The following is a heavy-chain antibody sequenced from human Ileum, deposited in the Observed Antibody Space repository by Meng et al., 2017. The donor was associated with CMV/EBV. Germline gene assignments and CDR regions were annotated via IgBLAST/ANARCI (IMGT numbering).Heavy chain of an antibody. Sequence: GGSLRLSCAASGFTFSSYSMNWVRQAPGKGLEWVSSISSSSSYIYYADSVKGRFTISRDNAKNSLYLQMNSLRAEDTAVYYCARGPWIVVVPAAAEYWGQGTLVTVSS. D-gene: IGHD2-2*01. J-gene: IGHJ4*02. CDR3: ARGPWIVVVPAAAEY. V-gene: IGHV3-21*01. CDR2: ISSSSSYI. CDR1: GFTFSSYS.